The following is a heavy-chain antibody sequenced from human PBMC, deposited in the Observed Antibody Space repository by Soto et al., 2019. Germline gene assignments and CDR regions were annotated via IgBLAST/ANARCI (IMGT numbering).Heavy chain of an antibody. CDR1: GFTFSSYG. CDR3: AKDGTWYSSGPFDY. J-gene: IGHJ4*02. CDR2: ISYDGSNK. D-gene: IGHD6-19*01. Sequence: GGSLRLSCAASGFTFSSYGMHWVRQAPGKGLEWVAVISYDGSNKYYADSVKGRFTISRDNSKNTLYLQMKSLRAEDTAVYYCAKDGTWYSSGPFDYWGQGTLVTVSS. V-gene: IGHV3-30*18.